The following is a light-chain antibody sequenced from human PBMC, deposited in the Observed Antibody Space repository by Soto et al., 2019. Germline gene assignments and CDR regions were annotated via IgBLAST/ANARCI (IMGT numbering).Light chain of an antibody. CDR2: DAS. J-gene: IGKJ3*01. V-gene: IGKV1-13*02. CDR1: QGISSA. Sequence: AIQLTQSPSSLSASVGDRVTITCRASQGISSALAWYQEKPGKAPKLLIYDASSLESGVPSRFSGRGSGTDFTLTISSLQPEDFATYYCHQFNSYPLTFGPGTKVDMK. CDR3: HQFNSYPLT.